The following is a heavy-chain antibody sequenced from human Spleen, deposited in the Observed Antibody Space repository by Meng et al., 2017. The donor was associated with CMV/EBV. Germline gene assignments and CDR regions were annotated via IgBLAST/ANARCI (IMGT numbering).Heavy chain of an antibody. J-gene: IGHJ3*02. CDR1: GGSISSYY. Sequence: SETLSLTCSVSGGSISSYYWSWIRQPPGKGLEWIGYFYYSGDTKYNPSLKSRVTISVDRSKNQFSLKLNSVTAADTAVYYCAVLPGSIRGAAFDTWGRGTKVTVSS. CDR2: FYYSGDT. CDR3: AVLPGSIRGAAFDT. D-gene: IGHD3-10*01. V-gene: IGHV4-59*01.